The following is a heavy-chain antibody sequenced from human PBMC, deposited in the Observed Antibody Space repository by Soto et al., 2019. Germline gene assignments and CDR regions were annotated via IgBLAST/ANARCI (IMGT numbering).Heavy chain of an antibody. Sequence: PGGSLRLSCAASGFTFDDYAMHWVRQAPGKGLEWVSGISWNSGSIGYADSVKGRFTISRDNAKNSLYLQMNSLRAEDTALYYCAKDKGYCISNSCPRGGYYYGMDVWGQGTTVTVSS. CDR1: GFTFDDYA. V-gene: IGHV3-9*01. J-gene: IGHJ6*02. CDR3: AKDKGYCISNSCPRGGYYYGMDV. D-gene: IGHD2-2*01. CDR2: ISWNSGSI.